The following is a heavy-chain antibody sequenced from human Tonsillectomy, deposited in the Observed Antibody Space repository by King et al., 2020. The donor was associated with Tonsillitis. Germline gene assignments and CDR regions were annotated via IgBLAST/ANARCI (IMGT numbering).Heavy chain of an antibody. V-gene: IGHV5-51*01. D-gene: IGHD6-13*01. CDR2: IYPGDSET. CDR1: GYKFTSNW. CDR3: ARLPRAAAGTDY. J-gene: IGHJ4*02. Sequence: QLVQSGAEVRKPGESLKISCKGSGYKFTSNWIGWVRQMPGKGLEWMGVIYPGDSETTYSPSFQGQVTISADKSTNTAYLQWSNLKTSDTAMYYCARLPRAAAGTDYWSQGTLVTVSS.